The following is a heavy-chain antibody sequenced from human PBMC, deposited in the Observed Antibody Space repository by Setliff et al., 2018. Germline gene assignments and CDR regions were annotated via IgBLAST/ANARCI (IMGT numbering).Heavy chain of an antibody. D-gene: IGHD2-15*01. CDR3: ARTCSGSGCYAGLES. Sequence: GGSLRLSCAASGFTFSTYRMHWVRQAPGKGLGGVAGIWHDGGNKYHADSVKGRFTISRDNSKNTRYLKMNSLRPEDTAVYYCARTCSGSGCYAGLESWGQGTPVTVSS. CDR1: GFTFSTYR. J-gene: IGHJ4*02. V-gene: IGHV3-33*08. CDR2: IWHDGGNK.